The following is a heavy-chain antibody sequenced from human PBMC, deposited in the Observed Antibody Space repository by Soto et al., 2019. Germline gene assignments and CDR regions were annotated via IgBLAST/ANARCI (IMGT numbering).Heavy chain of an antibody. CDR3: ARYRREAVAGYTLDN. CDR2: VYNSGST. D-gene: IGHD6-13*01. CDR1: GGSMSSNY. V-gene: IGHV4-59*01. Sequence: SETLSVPCTVSGGSMSSNYWTWIRQPPGKGLEWIGYVYNSGSTNYNPSLKSRVTISEDTSKSQFSLKVNSMTAADTAVYYCARYRREAVAGYTLDNWGQGILVNVS. J-gene: IGHJ4*02.